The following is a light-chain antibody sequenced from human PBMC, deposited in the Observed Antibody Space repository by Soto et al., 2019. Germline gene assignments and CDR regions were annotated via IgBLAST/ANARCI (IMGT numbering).Light chain of an antibody. J-gene: IGKJ5*01. CDR3: QSRRTCSS. V-gene: IGKV3-11*01. CDR2: DAS. Sequence: IVLTQAPATLSLSPGERATLSCRASQSVSSYLAWYQHKPGQAPRLLIYDASNRATGIPARFSGSGSGTDFTLTISSLEPEDFAVYYSQSRRTCSSSGQGPRLPIK. CDR1: QSVSSY.